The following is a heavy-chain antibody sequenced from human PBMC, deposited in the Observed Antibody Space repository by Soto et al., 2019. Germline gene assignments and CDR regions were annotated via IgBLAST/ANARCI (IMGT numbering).Heavy chain of an antibody. CDR3: ARRRGYYDTSEGWFDP. V-gene: IGHV4-59*08. CDR1: GGSISGYF. D-gene: IGHD3-22*01. CDR2: IYYNGNT. J-gene: IGHJ5*02. Sequence: SETLSLTCTVSGGSISGYFWSWIRRPPGKGLEWIGHIYYNGNTNYNPSLKSRVTISVDTSKNQFSLKLNSVTAADTAVYYCARRRGYYDTSEGWFDPWGQGTLVTVSS.